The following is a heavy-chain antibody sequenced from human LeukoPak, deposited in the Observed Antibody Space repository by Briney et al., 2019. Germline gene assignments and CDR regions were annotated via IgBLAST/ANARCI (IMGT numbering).Heavy chain of an antibody. CDR2: ISSSSSYI. Sequence: GSLRLSCAASGFTFSSCSMNWVRQAPGKGLEWVSSISSSSSYIYYADSVKGRFTISRDNAKNSLYMQMNSLRAEDTAVYFCARGGVDYYGSGTYYLMYYFDYWGQGALVTVSS. D-gene: IGHD3-10*01. J-gene: IGHJ4*02. CDR1: GFTFSSCS. V-gene: IGHV3-21*04. CDR3: ARGGVDYYGSGTYYLMYYFDY.